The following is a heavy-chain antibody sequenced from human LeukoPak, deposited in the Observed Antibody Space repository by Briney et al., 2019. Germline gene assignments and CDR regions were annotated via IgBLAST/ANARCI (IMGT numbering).Heavy chain of an antibody. J-gene: IGHJ4*02. CDR3: ARGWFGELKGVLFDY. CDR1: GGSISSYY. V-gene: IGHV4-59*01. CDR2: IYYSGST. Sequence: SETLSLTCTVSGGSISSYYWSWIRQPPGKGLEWIGYIYYSGSTNYNPSLKSRVTISVDTPKNQFSLKLSSVTAADTAVYYCARGWFGELKGVLFDYWGQGTLVTVSS. D-gene: IGHD3-10*01.